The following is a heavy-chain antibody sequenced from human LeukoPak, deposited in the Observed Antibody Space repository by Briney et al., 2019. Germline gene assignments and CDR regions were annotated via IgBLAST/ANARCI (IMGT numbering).Heavy chain of an antibody. J-gene: IGHJ6*02. CDR3: ARDKGSGSYFGHFGMDL. CDR1: GGSINNYY. CDR2: MYSNVIT. V-gene: IGHV4-59*12. D-gene: IGHD1-26*01. Sequence: SETLSLTCTVSGGSINNYYWAWIWQPPGKGLQWIGHMYSNVITKYNPSFRSRVTMSIDTSKSQCSLKLSSVTAADTAVYYCARDKGSGSYFGHFGMDLWGQGTTVTVSS.